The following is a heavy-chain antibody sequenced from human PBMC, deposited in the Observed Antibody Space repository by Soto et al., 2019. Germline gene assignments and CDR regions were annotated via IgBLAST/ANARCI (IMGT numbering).Heavy chain of an antibody. CDR1: GGTFSSYT. V-gene: IGHV1-69*04. J-gene: IGHJ6*02. D-gene: IGHD5-18*01. Sequence: ASVKVSCKASGGTFSSYTISWVRQAPGQGLEWMGRIIPILGIANYAQKFQGRVTITADKSTSTAYMELSSLRSEDTAVYYCAREDTAMDYGMDVWGHGSTVTVS. CDR3: AREDTAMDYGMDV. CDR2: IIPILGIA.